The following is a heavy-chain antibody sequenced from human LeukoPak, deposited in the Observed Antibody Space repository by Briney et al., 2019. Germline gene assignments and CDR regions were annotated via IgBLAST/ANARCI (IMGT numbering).Heavy chain of an antibody. J-gene: IGHJ4*02. CDR3: AREGGPYRPLDY. Sequence: SETLSLTCTVSGGSISSGDYYWSWIRQHPGKGLEWIGHIYNSWNTDYNPSLKSRVTISVDTSKNHFSLKLSSVTAADTAVYYCAREGGPYRPLDYSGQGTLVTVSS. CDR2: IYNSWNT. V-gene: IGHV4-31*03. CDR1: GGSISSGDYY.